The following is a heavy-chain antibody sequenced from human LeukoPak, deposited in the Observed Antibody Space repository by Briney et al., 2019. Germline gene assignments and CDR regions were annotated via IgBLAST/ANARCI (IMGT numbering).Heavy chain of an antibody. CDR3: ASYDFWSGPMDA. V-gene: IGHV4-39*01. Sequence: PSETLSLTCTVSGGPISSSSYYWGWGRQPPGKGLEWIGSIKFTGTPNYNPSLRSRVTISVDTSKNQFSLKLSSVTAADTAVYYCASYDFWSGPMDAWGKGTTVTVSS. J-gene: IGHJ6*04. CDR1: GGPISSSSYY. CDR2: IKFTGTP. D-gene: IGHD3-3*01.